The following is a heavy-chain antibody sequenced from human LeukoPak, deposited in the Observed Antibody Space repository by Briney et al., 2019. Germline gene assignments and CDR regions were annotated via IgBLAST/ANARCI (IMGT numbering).Heavy chain of an antibody. J-gene: IGHJ4*02. CDR1: GGSMSGYY. D-gene: IGHD2/OR15-2a*01. V-gene: IGHV4-59*01. CDR2: IYYTGTT. Sequence: SETLSLTCTVSGGSMSGYYWTRIRQPPGKALEWIAYIYYTGTTNYNPSLESRVTISVDTSRNQFSLRLSSVAAADTAVYYCARLRGNYFPDFWGQGTLVTVSS. CDR3: ARLRGNYFPDF.